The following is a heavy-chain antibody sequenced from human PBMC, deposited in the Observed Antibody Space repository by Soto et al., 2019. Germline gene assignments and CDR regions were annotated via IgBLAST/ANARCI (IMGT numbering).Heavy chain of an antibody. CDR3: AISVPAAPSGYYYGMDV. J-gene: IGHJ6*02. D-gene: IGHD2-2*01. CDR1: RVTCSSYG. CDR2: IIPIFGTA. Sequence: SVKVSFKASRVTCSSYGLSCVRQAPGQGLEWMGGIIPIFGTANYAQKFQGRVTITADESTSTAYMELSSLRSEDTAVYYCAISVPAAPSGYYYGMDVWGQGTTVTVS. V-gene: IGHV1-69*01.